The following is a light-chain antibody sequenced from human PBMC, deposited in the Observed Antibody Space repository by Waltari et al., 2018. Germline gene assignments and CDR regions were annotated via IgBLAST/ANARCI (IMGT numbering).Light chain of an antibody. CDR2: VNSDGSH. J-gene: IGLJ3*02. V-gene: IGLV4-69*02. Sequence: QLVLTQSPSASASLGASVKLTCTLSSGHSSNIVAWHQQQPEKGPRFLMKVNSDGSHSKGDEIPDRFSGSSSGAERYLTISTVQSEDEAVYYCQTGGHGTWVFGGGTKLTGL. CDR3: QTGGHGTWV. CDR1: SGHSSNI.